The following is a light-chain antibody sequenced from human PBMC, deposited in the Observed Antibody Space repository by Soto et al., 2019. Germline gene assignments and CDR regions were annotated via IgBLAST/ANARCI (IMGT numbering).Light chain of an antibody. J-gene: IGKJ4*01. Sequence: EIVMTQSPATLSVSPGERATLSCRASQSVSSNLAWYQQKPGQAPRLLIYGASTRATGIPARFSGSGSGTEFTLTISSLQSEDVAVYYCQQYNNWPPLTFGGGKKVEIK. CDR2: GAS. V-gene: IGKV3-15*01. CDR3: QQYNNWPPLT. CDR1: QSVSSN.